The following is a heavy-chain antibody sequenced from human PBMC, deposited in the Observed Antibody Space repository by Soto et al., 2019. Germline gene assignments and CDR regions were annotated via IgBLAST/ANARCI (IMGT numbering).Heavy chain of an antibody. CDR3: ARPRKIVVASGVGYMDV. CDR2: INEDGSVT. CDR1: AFTFSDSW. Sequence: GGSLRLSCAASAFTFSDSWMAWVRQAPGKGLEWVANINEDGSVTDYVGSVRGRFTVSRDNAKNSLYLQMNSRRAEDTAVYFCARPRKIVVASGVGYMDVWGKGTTVTVSS. J-gene: IGHJ6*03. D-gene: IGHD2-15*01. V-gene: IGHV3-7*01.